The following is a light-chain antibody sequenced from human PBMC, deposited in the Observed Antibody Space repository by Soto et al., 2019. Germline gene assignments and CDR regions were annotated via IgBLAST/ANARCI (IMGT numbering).Light chain of an antibody. CDR1: QSISSW. CDR3: QHYNSYSEA. J-gene: IGKJ1*01. V-gene: IGKV1-5*03. Sequence: DIHMTQSPSTLSASVGDRFTITFRASQSISSWLAWYPQKPGKAPKLLIYKASTLKSGVPSRFSGSGSGTEFTLTISSLQPDDFATYYCQHYNSYSEAFGQGTKVDIK. CDR2: KAS.